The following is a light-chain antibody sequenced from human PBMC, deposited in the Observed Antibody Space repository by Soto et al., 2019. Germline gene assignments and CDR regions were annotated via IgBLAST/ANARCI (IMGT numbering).Light chain of an antibody. CDR1: QSISSN. CDR2: RTS. Sequence: IVMAQFPATQSVSPGERATLSCRASQSISSNLAWYQQKPGQAPRLLMFRTSSRATGFPARFSGSGSGTEFNLTISSLQSEDFGVYYCQQYNNWPRATFGGGTKVDIK. CDR3: QQYNNWPRAT. V-gene: IGKV3-15*01. J-gene: IGKJ4*01.